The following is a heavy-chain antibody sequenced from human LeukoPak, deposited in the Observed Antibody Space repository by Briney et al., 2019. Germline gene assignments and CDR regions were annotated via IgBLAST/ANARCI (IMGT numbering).Heavy chain of an antibody. CDR1: GFTSSSYS. CDR3: ARGSSPARYDSSGYYPGNWFDP. J-gene: IGHJ5*02. CDR2: ISSSSSYI. Sequence: GGSLRLSCAASGFTSSSYSMNWVRQAPGKGLEWVSSISSSSSYIYYADSVKGRFTISRDNAKNSLYLQMNSLRAEDTAVYYCARGSSPARYDSSGYYPGNWFDPWGQGTLVTVSS. D-gene: IGHD3-22*01. V-gene: IGHV3-21*01.